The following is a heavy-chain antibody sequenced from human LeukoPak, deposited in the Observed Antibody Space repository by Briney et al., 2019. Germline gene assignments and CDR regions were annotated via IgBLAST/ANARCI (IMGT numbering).Heavy chain of an antibody. CDR3: VRDISGYYFDY. CDR2: ISGSSIYT. V-gene: IGHV3-11*05. Sequence: GGSLRLSCAASGFTFSDYHMTWIRQAPGKGLEWVSYISGSSIYTRYADSVKGRVTISRDNAKNSLYLQMNSLRAEDTALYYCVRDISGYYFDYWGQGTLVTVSS. D-gene: IGHD3-22*01. CDR1: GFTFSDYH. J-gene: IGHJ4*02.